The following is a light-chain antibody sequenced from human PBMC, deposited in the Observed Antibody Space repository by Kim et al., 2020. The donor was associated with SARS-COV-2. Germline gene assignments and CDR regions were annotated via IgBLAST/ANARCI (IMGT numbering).Light chain of an antibody. CDR1: YNY. J-gene: IGLJ1*01. CDR2: DVS. Sequence: YNYVSWYQQHPGKAPKFMIYDVSKRPSGVSNRFSGSKSGNTASLTISGLQAEDEADYYCSSCTTSTSYVFGTGTKVTVL. V-gene: IGLV2-14*03. CDR3: SSCTTSTSYV.